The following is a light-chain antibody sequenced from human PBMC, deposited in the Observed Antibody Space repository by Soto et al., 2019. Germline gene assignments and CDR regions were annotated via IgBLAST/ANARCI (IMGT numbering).Light chain of an antibody. CDR1: QSVSSN. Sequence: EIVMTQSPATLSVSPGERATLSCRASQSVSSNLAWYQQKPGQAPRLLLYGASTRATGIPARFNGSGSGTEFTLTISSLQSEEFAVYYCQQDTNWPRTFGQGTKLEIK. CDR2: GAS. CDR3: QQDTNWPRT. J-gene: IGKJ2*01. V-gene: IGKV3-15*01.